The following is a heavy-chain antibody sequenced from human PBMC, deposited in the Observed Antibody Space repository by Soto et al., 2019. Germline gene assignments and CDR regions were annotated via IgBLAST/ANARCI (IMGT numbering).Heavy chain of an antibody. D-gene: IGHD6-13*01. CDR3: ARPGAAKTQQLDDAFDI. J-gene: IGHJ3*02. CDR1: GGSISSSSYY. V-gene: IGHV4-39*01. CDR2: IYYSGSI. Sequence: HLQLQESGPGLVKPSETLSLTCTVSGGSISSSSYYWGWIRQPPGKGLEWIGSIYYSGSINYNPSLKSRVPISVDTSKNQFSLKLSSVTAADTSVYYCARPGAAKTQQLDDAFDIWGQGTMVTVSS.